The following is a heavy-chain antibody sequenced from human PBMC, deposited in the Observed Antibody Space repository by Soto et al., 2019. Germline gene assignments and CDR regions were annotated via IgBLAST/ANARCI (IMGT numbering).Heavy chain of an antibody. CDR1: GGTFSSYT. CDR2: IIPILGIA. Sequence: GASVKVSCKASGGTFSSYTISWVRQAPGQGLEWMGRIIPILGIANYAQKFQGRVTITADKSTSTAYMELSSLRSEDTAVYYCERDGGYCSSTSCYHLDDAFDIWGQGTMVTVSS. CDR3: ERDGGYCSSTSCYHLDDAFDI. J-gene: IGHJ3*02. D-gene: IGHD2-2*01. V-gene: IGHV1-69*04.